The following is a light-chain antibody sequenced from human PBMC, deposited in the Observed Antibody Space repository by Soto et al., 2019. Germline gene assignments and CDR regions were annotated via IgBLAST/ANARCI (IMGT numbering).Light chain of an antibody. V-gene: IGLV1-47*01. J-gene: IGLJ3*02. Sequence: QSVLTQPPSASGTPGQRVTISCSGSSSNIGSNFVYWYQQFPGTAPKLLIYRNNQRPSGLPDRFSGSKSGTSASLAISGLPSEDEADYYCAAWDDSLSGWVFGGGTKLTVL. CDR2: RNN. CDR1: SSNIGSNF. CDR3: AAWDDSLSGWV.